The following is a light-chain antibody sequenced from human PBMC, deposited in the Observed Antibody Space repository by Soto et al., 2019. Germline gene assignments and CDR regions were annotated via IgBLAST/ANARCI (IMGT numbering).Light chain of an antibody. V-gene: IGLV2-14*01. CDR2: DVS. Sequence: QSALTQPASVSGSPGQSITISCTGTSSDLGDSKYVSWYQQHPGKAPKLMIYDVSNRPSGVSNRFSGSTSGNTASLTITGLQAEDESDYYCSSYTSTHTLLFGGGTKLTVL. CDR1: SSDLGDSKY. J-gene: IGLJ2*01. CDR3: SSYTSTHTLL.